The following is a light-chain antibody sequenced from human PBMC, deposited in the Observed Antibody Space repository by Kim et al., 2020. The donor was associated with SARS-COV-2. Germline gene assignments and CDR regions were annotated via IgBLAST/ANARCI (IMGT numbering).Light chain of an antibody. CDR3: QAWDSSTYYV. J-gene: IGLJ1*01. CDR1: KLGDKY. Sequence: VSPGQTASITCSGDKLGDKYACWYQQKPGQSPVLVIYQDSKRPSGIPERFSGANSGNTATLTISGTQAMDEADYYCQAWDSSTYYVFGTGTKVTVL. V-gene: IGLV3-1*01. CDR2: QDS.